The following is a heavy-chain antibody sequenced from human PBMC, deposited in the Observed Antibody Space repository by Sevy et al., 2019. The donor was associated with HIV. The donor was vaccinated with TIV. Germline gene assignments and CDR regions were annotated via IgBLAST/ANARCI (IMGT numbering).Heavy chain of an antibody. V-gene: IGHV1-69*13. Sequence: ASVTVSCKASGGTFSSYGISWVRHAPGEGLEWMGRIIPIFGTANYAQKFQGRVTITADESTSTAYMELSSLRSEDTGVYYCASTLGYCSSTSCPGPFDIWGQGTMVTVSS. CDR3: ASTLGYCSSTSCPGPFDI. CDR2: IIPIFGTA. J-gene: IGHJ3*02. CDR1: GGTFSSYG. D-gene: IGHD2-2*01.